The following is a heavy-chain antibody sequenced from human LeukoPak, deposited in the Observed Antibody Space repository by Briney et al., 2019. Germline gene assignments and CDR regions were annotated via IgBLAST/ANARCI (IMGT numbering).Heavy chain of an antibody. J-gene: IGHJ3*01. D-gene: IGHD6-13*01. CDR2: IYSKANGGST. CDR3: TTVRGIAAAGS. CDR1: GFIFSNAW. Sequence: TSGGSLRLSCAGSGFIFSNAWMTWVRQAPGMGLEWVGRIYSKANGGSTDYAAPVKGRFTISRDDSKNMLYLQMSSLKTEDTAVYYCTTVRGIAAAGSWGQGTMVTVSS. V-gene: IGHV3-15*01.